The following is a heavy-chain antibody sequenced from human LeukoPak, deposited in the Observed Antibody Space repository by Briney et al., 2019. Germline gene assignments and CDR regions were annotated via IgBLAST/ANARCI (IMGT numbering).Heavy chain of an antibody. CDR3: ARGLGLNIEEASAY. CDR1: GFTFSSYW. CDR2: INHSGST. V-gene: IGHV4-34*01. D-gene: IGHD1/OR15-1a*01. J-gene: IGHJ4*02. Sequence: GSLRLSCAASGFTFSSYWMSWIRQPPGKGLEWIGEINHSGSTNYNPSLKSRVTISVDTSKNQFSLKLSSVTAADTAVYYCARGLGLNIEEASAYWGQGTLVTVSS.